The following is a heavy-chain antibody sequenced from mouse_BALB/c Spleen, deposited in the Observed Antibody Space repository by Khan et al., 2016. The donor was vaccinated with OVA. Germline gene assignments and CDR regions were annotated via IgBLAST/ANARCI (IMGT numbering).Heavy chain of an antibody. CDR1: GYTFTSYW. CDR2: IAPGSGSD. J-gene: IGHJ4*01. CDR3: ARSNGVGRSLYAMDY. V-gene: IGHV1S41*01. D-gene: IGHD6-2*01. Sequence: DLVKPGASVKLSCKASGYTFTSYWINWIKQRPGQGLEWIGQIAPGSGSDYYHEMFKGKATLTVDTSSSTAYIQLSSLSSEDSAVYFCARSNGVGRSLYAMDYWGQGTSVTVSS.